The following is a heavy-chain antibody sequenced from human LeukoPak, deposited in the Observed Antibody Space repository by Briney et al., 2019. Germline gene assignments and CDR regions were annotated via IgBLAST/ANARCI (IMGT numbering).Heavy chain of an antibody. CDR3: ARGSGWTDY. CDR1: GFTFSSYW. V-gene: IGHV3-74*01. Sequence: PLGSLRLSCAASGFTFSSYWMHWVRQAPGKGLVWVSRINNEEGSTTYAHPVKGRFTISRDHAKNRLHLQMNSLRAEDTAVYYCARGSGWTDYWGQGTLVIVSS. D-gene: IGHD6-19*01. J-gene: IGHJ4*02. CDR2: INNEEGST.